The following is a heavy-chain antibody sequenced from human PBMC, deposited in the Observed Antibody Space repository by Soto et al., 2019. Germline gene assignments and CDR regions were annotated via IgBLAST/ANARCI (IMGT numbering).Heavy chain of an antibody. V-gene: IGHV3-33*01. CDR1: GFTFSSYG. J-gene: IGHJ4*02. D-gene: IGHD6-19*01. Sequence: GGSLRLSCAASGFTFSSYGMHWVRQAPGKGLEWVAVIWYDGSNKYYADTVKGRFTISRDNSKKTLYLQMNILRAEDTAVYYCARVDSSGWHPIGSFDYWGQGT. CDR3: ARVDSSGWHPIGSFDY. CDR2: IWYDGSNK.